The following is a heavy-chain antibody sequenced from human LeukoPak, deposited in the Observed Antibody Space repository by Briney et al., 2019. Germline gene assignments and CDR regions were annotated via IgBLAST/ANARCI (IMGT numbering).Heavy chain of an antibody. J-gene: IGHJ4*02. CDR1: GYTFIDRY. CDR3: ARAGHNSNSGGYDF. V-gene: IGHV1-2*02. CDR2: IDPDTGDT. D-gene: IGHD3-22*01. Sequence: ASVKVSCKPSGYTFIDRYLHWVRQAPGQGLESLGWIDPDTGDTNYPQKFQGRLTMTRDTSSNTAYMELNRLRSDDTAVYYCARAGHNSNSGGYDFWGLGTLVTVSS.